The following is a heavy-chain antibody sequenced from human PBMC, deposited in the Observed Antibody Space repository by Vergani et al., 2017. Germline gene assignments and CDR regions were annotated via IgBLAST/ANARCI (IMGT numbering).Heavy chain of an antibody. J-gene: IGHJ5*02. CDR1: GFIFSSYG. V-gene: IGHV3-30*03. D-gene: IGHD3-3*01. CDR2: ISYDGTKK. CDR3: VGGGRGDHGDFWSRLGP. Sequence: VQLVESGGGLVQPGRSLRLSCAASGFIFSSYGMHWVRQAPGKGLEWVAVISYDGTKKYYADFVKGRFTIYKDNTVDMLSLQMNSLRPDDTAVYYCVGGGRGDHGDFWSRLGPWGQGTRVIVSS.